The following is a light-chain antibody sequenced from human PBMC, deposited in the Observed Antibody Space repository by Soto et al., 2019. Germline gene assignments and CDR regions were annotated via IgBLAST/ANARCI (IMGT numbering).Light chain of an antibody. Sequence: EIVMTRSPATLSVSPGERITLSCRASQSVSRNLAWYQRKPGQPPRLVIYDASTRATGIPARFSGSGSGTEFTLTIGSLQSEDFAVYHCQQYNTWPGTFGQGTKVEIK. CDR2: DAS. CDR1: QSVSRN. J-gene: IGKJ1*01. V-gene: IGKV3-15*01. CDR3: QQYNTWPGT.